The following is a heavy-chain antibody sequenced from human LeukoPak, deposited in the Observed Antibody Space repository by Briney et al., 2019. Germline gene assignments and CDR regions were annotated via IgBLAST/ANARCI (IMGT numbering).Heavy chain of an antibody. J-gene: IGHJ4*02. V-gene: IGHV5-51*01. Sequence: GESLKIYCKGSGYSFTSYWIGWVRQMPGKGLEWMGIIYPGDSDTRYSPSFQGQVTISADKSISTAYLQWSSLKASDTAMYSCARSLLDYGDYGGTTYYFDYWGQGTLVTVSS. D-gene: IGHD4-17*01. CDR2: IYPGDSDT. CDR3: ARSLLDYGDYGGTTYYFDY. CDR1: GYSFTSYW.